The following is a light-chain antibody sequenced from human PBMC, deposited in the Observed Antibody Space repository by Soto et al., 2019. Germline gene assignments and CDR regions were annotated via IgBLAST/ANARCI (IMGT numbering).Light chain of an antibody. Sequence: QSALTQPASVSGSPGQSITISCTGTSSDVGNYNYVSWYQLHPGKGPKLMIYEVNDRPSGVSNRFSGSKSGNTAYLTISGLQAEDEADYYCSAYTTIRSLVFGTGTKVTV. CDR3: SAYTTIRSLV. V-gene: IGLV2-14*01. CDR1: SSDVGNYNY. CDR2: EVN. J-gene: IGLJ1*01.